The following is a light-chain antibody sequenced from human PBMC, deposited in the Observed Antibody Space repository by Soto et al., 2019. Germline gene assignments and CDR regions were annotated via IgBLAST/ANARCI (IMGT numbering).Light chain of an antibody. CDR1: SSNIGDNF. CDR2: DDD. V-gene: IGLV1-51*01. Sequence: QSVLTQPPSVSAAPGQKVTISCSGRSSNIGDNFVAWYQQLPGAAPQLLIYDDDKRPSGIPDRFSGSKSGTSXXXGISGLQTGDEADYYCGAWDNSLSARLFGGGXXXTVL. J-gene: IGLJ2*01. CDR3: GAWDNSLSARL.